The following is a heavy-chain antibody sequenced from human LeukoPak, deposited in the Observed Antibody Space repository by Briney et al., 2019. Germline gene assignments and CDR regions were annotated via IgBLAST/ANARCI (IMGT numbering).Heavy chain of an antibody. CDR2: TYYSGST. CDR3: ARAPSRDSSGYDCFDY. D-gene: IGHD3-22*01. V-gene: IGHV4-59*01. CDR1: GASISSYY. J-gene: IGHJ4*02. Sequence: SETLSLTCTVYGASISSYYWSWIRQPPGQGMEWIGYTYYSGSTNSNTSLKTLVTITVDTTKSAYSLMLSSVTAADAALYCWARAPSRDSSGYDCFDYWGQGTLVTVSS.